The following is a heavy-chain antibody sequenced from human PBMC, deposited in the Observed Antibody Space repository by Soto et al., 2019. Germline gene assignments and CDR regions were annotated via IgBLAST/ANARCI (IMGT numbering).Heavy chain of an antibody. J-gene: IGHJ4*02. CDR3: ASSYGSGYRAFDY. V-gene: IGHV1-69*02. CDR1: GDTFTFYS. CDR2: INPILSMS. D-gene: IGHD3-10*01. Sequence: QVQLVQSGAEVEKPGSSVRVSCKASGDTFTFYSINWVRQAPGLGLEWMGRINPILSMSNYAQRFQGRVTMTAHKSTSTAYMELSSLRSEDTAMYYCASSYGSGYRAFDYWGQGALVTVSS.